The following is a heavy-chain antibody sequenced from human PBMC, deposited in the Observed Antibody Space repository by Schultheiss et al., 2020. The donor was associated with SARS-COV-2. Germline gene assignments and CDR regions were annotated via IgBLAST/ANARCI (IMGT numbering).Heavy chain of an antibody. CDR1: GFIFSSYG. Sequence: GGSLRLSCAASGFIFSSYGMHWVRQAPGKGLEWVAVISYDGSNKYYADSVKGRFTISRDNSKNTLYLQMNSLRAEDTAVYYCAVYSSSSGWFDPWGQGTLVTVSS. CDR3: AVYSSSSGWFDP. J-gene: IGHJ5*02. V-gene: IGHV3-30*03. CDR2: ISYDGSNK. D-gene: IGHD6-6*01.